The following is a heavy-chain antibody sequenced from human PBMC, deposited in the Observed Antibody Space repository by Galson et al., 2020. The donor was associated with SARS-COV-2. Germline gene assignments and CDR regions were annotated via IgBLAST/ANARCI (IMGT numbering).Heavy chain of an antibody. CDR2: IRSIAYGATI. D-gene: IGHD3-16*02. CDR3: LTFGGLVAIDY. J-gene: IGHJ4*02. Sequence: TGGSLRLSCTASGFTFGDYAMSWVRQAPGKGLEWVGFIRSIAYGATIEYAASVKGRFTISRDDSRSIAYLQMNSLKTDDTAVYYCLTFGGLVAIDYWGQGTLVTVSS. V-gene: IGHV3-49*04. CDR1: GFTFGDYA.